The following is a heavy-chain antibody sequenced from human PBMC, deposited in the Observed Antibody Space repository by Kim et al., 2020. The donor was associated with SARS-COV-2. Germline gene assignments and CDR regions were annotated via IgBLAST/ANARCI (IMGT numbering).Heavy chain of an antibody. CDR3: ARDLGYGYQLLSWFDP. CDR1: GGTFSSYA. D-gene: IGHD2-2*01. CDR2: IIPILGIA. V-gene: IGHV1-69*04. J-gene: IGHJ5*02. Sequence: KGACKASGGTFSSYAISWVRQAPGKGREWMGRIIPILGIANYAQKFQGRVTITADKSTSTAYMELSSLRSEDTAVYYCARDLGYGYQLLSWFDPWGQGTLVTVSS.